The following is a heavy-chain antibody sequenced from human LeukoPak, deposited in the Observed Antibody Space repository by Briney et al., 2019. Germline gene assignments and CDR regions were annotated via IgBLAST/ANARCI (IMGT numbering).Heavy chain of an antibody. CDR2: ISGTSGSI. V-gene: IGHV3-48*01. Sequence: PGGSLRLSCAASGFTFSSFAMNWVRQAPGKGLECVAYISGTSGSIYYADSVKGRFSIARDNAKNSLYLQMNSLRAEDTAVYYCARDEPGGRATTNDYWGQGTLVTVSS. CDR1: GFTFSSFA. D-gene: IGHD1-26*01. J-gene: IGHJ4*02. CDR3: ARDEPGGRATTNDY.